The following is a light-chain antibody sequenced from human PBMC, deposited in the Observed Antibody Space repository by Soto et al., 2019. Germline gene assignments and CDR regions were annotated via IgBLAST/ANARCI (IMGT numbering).Light chain of an antibody. V-gene: IGKV1-5*03. CDR3: QQYSSYEIFA. CDR1: QSVSAW. J-gene: IGKJ3*01. CDR2: KTS. Sequence: DIQMTQSPSTLSASVGDRVTLTCRASQSVSAWLAWFQQRPGKAPKLLIYKTSNLESGVPSRFSGSGSGTEFNLTISSLQPDDFATYYCQQYSSYEIFAFGPGTKVDIK.